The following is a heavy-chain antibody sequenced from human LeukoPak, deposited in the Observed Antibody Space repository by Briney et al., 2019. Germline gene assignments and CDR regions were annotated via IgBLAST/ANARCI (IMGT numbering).Heavy chain of an antibody. J-gene: IGHJ4*02. CDR2: ISYDGTDK. D-gene: IGHD3-10*01. V-gene: IGHV3-30*18. Sequence: GKSLRLFCAASGLTFSSYGMHWVRQAPGKGLEWVALISYDGTDKYYADSVKGRFTISRGNSKNTLNLQMDSLRPEDTAVYYCAKDQGGYYGSGSYSPLDYWGQGTLVTVSS. CDR1: GLTFSSYG. CDR3: AKDQGGYYGSGSYSPLDY.